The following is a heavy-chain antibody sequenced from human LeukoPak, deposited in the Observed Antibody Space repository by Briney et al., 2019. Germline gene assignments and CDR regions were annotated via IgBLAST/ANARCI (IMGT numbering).Heavy chain of an antibody. J-gene: IGHJ3*02. D-gene: IGHD5-12*01. CDR2: IYYSGST. CDR3: GGDGGAVASAGEAFYI. Sequence: SETLSLTCTVSGGSISSYYWSWIRQPPGKGLEWIGYIYYSGSTNYNPSLKSRVTISVDTSKNQFSLKLSSVTAADTAVYYCGGDGGAVASAGEAFYIWGQRTIVTVSS. CDR1: GGSISSYY. V-gene: IGHV4-59*01.